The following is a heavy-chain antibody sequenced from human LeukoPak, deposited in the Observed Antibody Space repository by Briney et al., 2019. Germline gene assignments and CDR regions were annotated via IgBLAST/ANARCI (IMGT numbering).Heavy chain of an antibody. V-gene: IGHV4-34*01. CDR2: ISHSGIT. D-gene: IGHD4-17*01. CDR1: SGSLSGYS. Sequence: SETLSLTCADSSGSLSGYSWGWIRQPPGKGLEWVGEISHSGITNYNASLKSRVTISLKKSEIQFSLMLSSVTAADTAVYYCTRQSGTVTPIDYWSQGTLVTVSS. CDR3: TRQSGTVTPIDY. J-gene: IGHJ4*02.